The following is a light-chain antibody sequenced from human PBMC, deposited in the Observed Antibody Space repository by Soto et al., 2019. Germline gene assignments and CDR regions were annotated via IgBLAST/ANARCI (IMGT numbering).Light chain of an antibody. V-gene: IGKV3-11*01. CDR3: QPRRDWPLT. J-gene: IGKJ4*01. CDR1: QSLGYY. Sequence: EIVLTQSPATLSLSPGERATLSCRASQSLGYYLAWFQQKHGQAPRLLIYDTSNRASGIPDRFSGSRSGTDFTRTIISLDPVDFAVYYCQPRRDWPLTFGGGTKVEIK. CDR2: DTS.